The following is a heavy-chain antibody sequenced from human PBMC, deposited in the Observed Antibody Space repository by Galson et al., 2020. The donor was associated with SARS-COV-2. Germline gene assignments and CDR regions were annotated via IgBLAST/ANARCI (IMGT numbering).Heavy chain of an antibody. CDR1: GGSTSSGAYY. V-gene: IGHV4-31*03. CDR2: IYYRGNT. J-gene: IGHJ5*02. CDR3: VRGPTYYYDNRGFHPNWFDP. D-gene: IGHD3-22*01. Sequence: ASETLSLTCTVSGGSTSSGAYYWSWIRQLPGKGLEWIGYIYYRGNTYYNPSLKSRVTISIDTSKNQFSLRLSSVTAADTAVYFCVRGPTYYYDNRGFHPNWFDPWGQGTLVTVSS.